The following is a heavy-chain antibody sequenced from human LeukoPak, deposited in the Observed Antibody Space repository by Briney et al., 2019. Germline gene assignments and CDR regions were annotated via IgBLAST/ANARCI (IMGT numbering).Heavy chain of an antibody. V-gene: IGHV3-30-3*01. CDR1: GFTFSSYT. J-gene: IGHJ4*02. CDR3: AREGAATGTGDFDY. CDR2: ISYDGSNK. Sequence: GGSLRLSCAASGFTFSSYTIHWVRQAPGKGLEWVTIISYDGSNKYYADSVKGRFTISRDNSKNTLYLQMNSLRAEDTAVYYCAREGAATGTGDFDYWGQGTLVTVSS. D-gene: IGHD6-13*01.